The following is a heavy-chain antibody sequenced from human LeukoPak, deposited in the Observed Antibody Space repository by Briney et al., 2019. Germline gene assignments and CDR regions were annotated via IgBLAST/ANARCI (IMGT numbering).Heavy chain of an antibody. CDR1: GYTFTSYY. V-gene: IGHV1-46*01. D-gene: IGHD5-24*01. CDR3: ASTRWLQWGKIPLNYYYYMDV. Sequence: ASVKVSCKASGYTFTSYYMHWVRQAPGQGLEWMGIINPSGGSTSYAQKFQGRVTMTRDMSTSTVYMELSSLRSEDTAVYYCASTRWLQWGKIPLNYYYYMDVWGKGTTVTISS. CDR2: INPSGGST. J-gene: IGHJ6*03.